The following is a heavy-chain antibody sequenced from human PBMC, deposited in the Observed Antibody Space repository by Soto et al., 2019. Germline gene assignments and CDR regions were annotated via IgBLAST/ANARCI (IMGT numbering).Heavy chain of an antibody. CDR2: IYYGGNT. CDR1: GGSISSGAYY. CDR3: ARVGYHYGSGSYDMDV. Sequence: SETLSLTCTVSGGSISSGAYYWSWIRQHPGKGLEWIGYIYYGGNTYYNPSLKSRVIISVDTSKNQFSLRLSSVTAADTAGYYCARVGYHYGSGSYDMDVWGQGTTVTVSS. J-gene: IGHJ6*02. V-gene: IGHV4-31*03. D-gene: IGHD3-10*01.